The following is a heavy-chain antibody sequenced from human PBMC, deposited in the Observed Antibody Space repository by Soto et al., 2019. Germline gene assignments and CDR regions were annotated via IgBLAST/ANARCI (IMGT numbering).Heavy chain of an antibody. V-gene: IGHV1-69*01. CDR1: GGTFGSYA. CDR3: ARSQGSSTSLEIYYYYYYGMDV. J-gene: IGHJ6*02. Sequence: QVQLVQSGAEVKKPGSSVKVSCKASGGTFGSYAISWVRQAPGQGLEWMGGIIPIPGTANYAQKFQGRVTIAADESTSTAYMELSSLRSEDTAVYYCARSQGSSTSLEIYYYYYYGMDVWGHGTTVPVSS. D-gene: IGHD2-2*01. CDR2: IIPIPGTA.